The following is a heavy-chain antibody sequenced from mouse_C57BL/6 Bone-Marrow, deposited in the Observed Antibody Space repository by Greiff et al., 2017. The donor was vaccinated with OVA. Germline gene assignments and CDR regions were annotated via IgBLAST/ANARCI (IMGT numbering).Heavy chain of an antibody. CDR2: IDPSDSYT. V-gene: IGHV1-69*01. J-gene: IGHJ3*01. D-gene: IGHD2-2*01. CDR1: GYTFTSYW. Sequence: QVQLQQPGAELVMPGASVKLSCKASGYTFTSYWMHWVKQRPGQGLEWIGEIDPSDSYTNYNQKFKGKSTLTVDKSSSTAYMQLSSLTSEDSAVYYCATLYGYDEGTWFAYWGQGTLVTVSA. CDR3: ATLYGYDEGTWFAY.